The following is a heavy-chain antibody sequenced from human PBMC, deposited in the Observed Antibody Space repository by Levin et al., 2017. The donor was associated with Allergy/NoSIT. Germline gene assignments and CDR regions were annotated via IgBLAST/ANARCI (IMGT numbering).Heavy chain of an antibody. Sequence: GGSLRLSCKGSGYSFTSYWIGWVRQMPGKGLEWMGIIYPGDSDTRYSPSFQGQVTISADKSISTAYLQWSSLKASDTAMYYCARSITMVRGVIWYFDLWGRGTLVTVSS. CDR1: GYSFTSYW. CDR3: ARSITMVRGVIWYFDL. V-gene: IGHV5-51*01. D-gene: IGHD3-10*01. CDR2: IYPGDSDT. J-gene: IGHJ2*01.